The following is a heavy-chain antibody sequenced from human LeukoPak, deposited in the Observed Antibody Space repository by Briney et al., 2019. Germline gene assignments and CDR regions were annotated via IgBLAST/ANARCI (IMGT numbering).Heavy chain of an antibody. CDR2: INPSGGST. Sequence: ASVKVSCKASGYTFTSYGISWVRQAPGQGLEWMGIINPSGGSTSYAQKFQGRVTMTRDTSTSTVYMELSSLRSEDTAVYYCARDHLTFGGSGRSASWFDYWGQGTLVTVSS. J-gene: IGHJ4*02. V-gene: IGHV1-46*01. D-gene: IGHD3-10*01. CDR1: GYTFTSYG. CDR3: ARDHLTFGGSGRSASWFDY.